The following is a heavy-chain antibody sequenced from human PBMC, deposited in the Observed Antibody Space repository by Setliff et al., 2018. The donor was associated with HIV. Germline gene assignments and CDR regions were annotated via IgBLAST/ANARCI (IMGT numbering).Heavy chain of an antibody. D-gene: IGHD6-19*01. CDR2: INHSGSG. V-gene: IGHV4-34*01. CDR1: GGSISSHY. CDR3: ASSGKEQWLVTDY. J-gene: IGHJ4*02. Sequence: SETLSLTCSVSGGSISSHYWSWIRQPPGKGLEWIGKINHSGSGNYNPSLTSRVTISLDTSKNQFSLKLSSVTAADTAVYYCASSGKEQWLVTDYWGQGTLVTVSS.